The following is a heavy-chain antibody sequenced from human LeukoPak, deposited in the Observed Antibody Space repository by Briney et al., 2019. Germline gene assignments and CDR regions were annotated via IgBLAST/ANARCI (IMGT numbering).Heavy chain of an antibody. CDR2: ISYDGSNK. J-gene: IGHJ3*02. CDR3: ARDGYCSSTSCSAPGAFDI. Sequence: GGSLRLSCAASGFTFSSYGMHWVRQAPGKGLEWVAVISYDGSNKYYADSVKDRFTISRDNSKNTLYLQMNSLRAEDTAVYYCARDGYCSSTSCSAPGAFDIWGQGTMVTVSS. V-gene: IGHV3-30*03. CDR1: GFTFSSYG. D-gene: IGHD2-2*03.